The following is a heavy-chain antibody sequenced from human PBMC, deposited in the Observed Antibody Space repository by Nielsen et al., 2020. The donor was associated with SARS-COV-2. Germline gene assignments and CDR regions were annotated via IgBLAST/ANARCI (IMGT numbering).Heavy chain of an antibody. CDR3: ARNSDDYYDISGDHYRSYSFDH. D-gene: IGHD3-22*01. CDR2: ILYDGSYK. Sequence: GRSLRLSCSASGFTFGSSGMHWVRQAPGKGLEWVSMILYDGSYKYYGDSVRGRFTISRDNSRNTLHLQMNSLRVDDTAVYYCARNSDDYYDISGDHYRSYSFDHWGQGTLVTVSS. V-gene: IGHV3-33*01. CDR1: GFTFGSSG. J-gene: IGHJ4*02.